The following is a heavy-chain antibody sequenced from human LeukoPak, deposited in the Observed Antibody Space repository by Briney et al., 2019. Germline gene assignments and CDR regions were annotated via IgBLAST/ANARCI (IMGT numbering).Heavy chain of an antibody. V-gene: IGHV1-69*13. J-gene: IGHJ4*02. D-gene: IGHD5-18*01. CDR3: ARSSRYSYGLEY. Sequence: SVKVSCKASGATFSSYAISWVRQAPGQGLEWMRGIIPIFGTANYAQEFQGRVTITADESTSTAYMELGSLRSEDTAVYYCARSSRYSYGLEYWGQGTLVTVSS. CDR1: GATFSSYA. CDR2: IIPIFGTA.